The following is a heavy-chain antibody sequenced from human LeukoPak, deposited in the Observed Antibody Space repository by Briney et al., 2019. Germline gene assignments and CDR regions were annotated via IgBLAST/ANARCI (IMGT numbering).Heavy chain of an antibody. CDR1: GFTFSSYE. Sequence: PGGSLRLSCAASGFTFSSYEMNWVRQAPGKGLEWVSYIHNSGNYIYYADSVKGRFTIPRDNAKNSLYLQMNSLRAEDTAVYYCARDKEGRGLTNPDYWGEGTLFTASS. CDR2: IHNSGNYI. D-gene: IGHD3-10*01. V-gene: IGHV3-48*03. J-gene: IGHJ4*02. CDR3: ARDKEGRGLTNPDY.